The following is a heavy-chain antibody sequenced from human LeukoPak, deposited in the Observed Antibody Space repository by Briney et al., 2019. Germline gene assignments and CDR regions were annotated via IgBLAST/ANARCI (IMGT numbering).Heavy chain of an antibody. CDR2: IYYSGST. J-gene: IGHJ4*02. CDR3: ARGDSGTHFN. D-gene: IGHD1-26*01. V-gene: IGHV4-59*01. Sequence: SETLSLTCTVSGGSISNYYWSWIRQPAGKGLEWIGYIYYSGSTIYNPSLKSRVTISVDTSKNQFSLKLSSVTPADTAVYYCARGDSGTHFNWGQGTLVTVSS. CDR1: GGSISNYY.